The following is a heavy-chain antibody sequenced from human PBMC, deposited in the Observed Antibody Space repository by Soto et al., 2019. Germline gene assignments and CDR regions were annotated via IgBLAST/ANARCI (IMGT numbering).Heavy chain of an antibody. CDR3: ARRGTCSGSPSCGMDV. CDR2: IYSSGST. J-gene: IGHJ6*02. V-gene: IGHV4-61*01. D-gene: IGHD3-10*02. CDR1: GGSVSSDTHY. Sequence: SETLSLTCTVSGGSVSSDTHYWSWIRQPPGKRLEWIGFIYSSGSTNYNPSLKSRVTMSVDTSKKQFSLKLSSVIAADTAVYYCARRGTCSGSPSCGMDVWGQGTTVTVSS.